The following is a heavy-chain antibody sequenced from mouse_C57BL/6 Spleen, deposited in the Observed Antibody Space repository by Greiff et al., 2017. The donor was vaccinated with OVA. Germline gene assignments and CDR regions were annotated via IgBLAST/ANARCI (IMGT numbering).Heavy chain of an antibody. CDR2: INPNNGGT. Sequence: VQLKQSGPELVKPGASVKIPCKASGYTFTDYNMDWVKQSHGKSLEWIGDINPNNGGTIYNQKFKGKATLTVDKSSSTAYMELRSLTSEDTAVYYCAREGSYFDVWGTGTTVTVSS. V-gene: IGHV1-18*01. J-gene: IGHJ1*03. CDR3: AREGSYFDV. CDR1: GYTFTDYN.